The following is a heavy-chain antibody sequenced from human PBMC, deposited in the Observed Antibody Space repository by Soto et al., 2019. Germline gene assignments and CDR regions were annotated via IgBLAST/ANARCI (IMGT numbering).Heavy chain of an antibody. D-gene: IGHD3-10*01. CDR1: GGTFSSYT. CDR3: ARGQLLWFGELSKTREYYFDY. Sequence: SVKVSCKASGGTFSSYTISWVRQAPGQGLEWMGRIIPILGIANYAQKFQGRVTITADKSTSTAYMELSSLRSEDTAVYYCARGQLLWFGELSKTREYYFDYWGQGTLVTVSS. V-gene: IGHV1-69*02. J-gene: IGHJ4*02. CDR2: IIPILGIA.